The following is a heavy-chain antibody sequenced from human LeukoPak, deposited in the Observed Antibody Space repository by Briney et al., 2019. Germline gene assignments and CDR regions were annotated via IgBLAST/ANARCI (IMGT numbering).Heavy chain of an antibody. J-gene: IGHJ4*02. CDR2: ISGSGGST. V-gene: IGHV3-23*01. CDR3: ARTGSSWYGSFDY. D-gene: IGHD6-13*01. Sequence: PGGSLRLSCAASGFTFSSYAMSWVRQAPGKGLEWVSAISGSGGSTYYADSVKGRFTISRDNSKNTLYLQMNSLKASDTAMYYCARTGSSWYGSFDYWGQGTLVTVSS. CDR1: GFTFSSYA.